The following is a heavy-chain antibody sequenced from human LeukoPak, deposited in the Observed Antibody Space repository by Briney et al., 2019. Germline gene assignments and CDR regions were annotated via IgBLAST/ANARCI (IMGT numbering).Heavy chain of an antibody. Sequence: TPSETLSLTCTISAASISSSSHHWGWIRQSPGKGLEWIGSIYYGQTIYYNPSLNSRVTISVVTSKDQFTLQLNSVTAADTAVYYCVRHDGRGGATMRAFDYWGQGSLVTVSS. J-gene: IGHJ4*02. D-gene: IGHD4/OR15-4a*01. V-gene: IGHV4-39*01. CDR2: IYYGQTI. CDR1: AASISSSSHH. CDR3: VRHDGRGGATMRAFDY.